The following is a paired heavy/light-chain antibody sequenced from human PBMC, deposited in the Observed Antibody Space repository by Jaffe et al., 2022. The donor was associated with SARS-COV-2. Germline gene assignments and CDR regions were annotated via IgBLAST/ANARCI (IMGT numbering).Light chain of an antibody. Sequence: DVVLAQSPLSLPVTLGQPASISCRSSQSLVHTPGNTFLNWFRQRPGQTPRRLIYKVSNRDSGVPDRFSGSGSGTDFTLKISRVEAEDVGVYYCMQATHWPYTFGQGTQLEIK. CDR2: KVS. J-gene: IGKJ2*01. V-gene: IGKV2-30*02. CDR3: MQATHWPYT. CDR1: QSLVHTPGNTF.
Heavy chain of an antibody. CDR2: IYWDSRT. Sequence: EVQLVESGGGLVQPGGSLRLSCKASGFTLNDYAMHWVRQAPGRGLEWVSGIYWDSRTGYADSVKGRFTTSRDNAKNFLYLQMNSLRVDDTAFYYCIKDVSPGGLDYWGQGILVTVSS. CDR1: GFTLNDYA. D-gene: IGHD3-16*01. CDR3: IKDVSPGGLDY. J-gene: IGHJ4*02. V-gene: IGHV3-9*01.